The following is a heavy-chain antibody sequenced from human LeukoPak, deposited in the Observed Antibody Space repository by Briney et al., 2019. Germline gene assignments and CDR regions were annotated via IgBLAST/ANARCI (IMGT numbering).Heavy chain of an antibody. D-gene: IGHD3-22*01. CDR1: GGSISSYY. CDR3: ARVVYYYDVSGYSFDL. J-gene: IGHJ2*01. CDR2: IYYSGST. V-gene: IGHV4-59*01. Sequence: SETLSLTCTVSGGSISSYYWSWIRQPPGKGLEWIGYIYYSGSTNYNPSLKSRVTISVDTSKNQFSLKLSSVTAADTAVYYCARVVYYYDVSGYSFDLGGRGTLVTVSS.